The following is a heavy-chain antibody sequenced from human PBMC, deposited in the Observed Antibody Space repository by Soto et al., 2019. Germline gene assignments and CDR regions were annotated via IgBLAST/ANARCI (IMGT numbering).Heavy chain of an antibody. J-gene: IGHJ6*02. Sequence: GGSLRLSCAASGFTVSSYAMHWVRQAPGKGLEWVAVISYDGRNKYYADSVKGRFTISRDNTKNTLYLQMNRLRAEDTAVYYCARGGRAMAGVYCCGMDVWGQGTTVTVSS. V-gene: IGHV3-30*04. CDR2: ISYDGRNK. CDR3: ARGGRAMAGVYCCGMDV. CDR1: GFTVSSYA. D-gene: IGHD6-19*01.